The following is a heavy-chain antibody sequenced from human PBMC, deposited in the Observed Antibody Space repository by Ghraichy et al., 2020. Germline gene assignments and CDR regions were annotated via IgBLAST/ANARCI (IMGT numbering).Heavy chain of an antibody. V-gene: IGHV2-70*01. CDR1: GFSLSTSGMC. D-gene: IGHD2-15*01. J-gene: IGHJ2*01. Sequence: SGPTLVKPTQTLTLTCTFSGFSLSTSGMCVSWIRQPPGKALEWLALIDWDDDKYYSTSLKTRLTISKDTSKNQVVLTMTNMDPVDTATYYCARHGVYCSGGRCYPGGWYFDLWGRGTLVTVSS. CDR2: IDWDDDK. CDR3: ARHGVYCSGGRCYPGGWYFDL.